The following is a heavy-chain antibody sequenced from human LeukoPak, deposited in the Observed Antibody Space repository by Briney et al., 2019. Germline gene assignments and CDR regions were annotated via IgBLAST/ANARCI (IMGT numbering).Heavy chain of an antibody. Sequence: PGGSLRLSCAASGFTFSSYGMHWVRQAPGKELEWVAVISYDGSNKYYADSVKGRFTISRDNSKNTLYLQMNSLRAEDTAVYYCAKDWSGGWALDYWGQGTLVTVSS. J-gene: IGHJ4*02. CDR2: ISYDGSNK. CDR3: AKDWSGGWALDY. V-gene: IGHV3-30*18. D-gene: IGHD3-3*01. CDR1: GFTFSSYG.